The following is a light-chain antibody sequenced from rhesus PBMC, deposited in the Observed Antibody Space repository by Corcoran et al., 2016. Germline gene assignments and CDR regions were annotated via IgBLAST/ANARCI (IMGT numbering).Light chain of an antibody. CDR2: GVS. Sequence: QAALTQPQSVSGSPGQSVTISCTGTSSDIGNYDYVSWYRQHPGTAPKLMIYGVSKRPSGVTNRFSGSKSGNTASLTISGLQAEDEADYYCTSYACSSTFIFGGGTRLTVL. CDR1: SSDIGNYDY. J-gene: IGLJ1*01. V-gene: IGLV2-32*02. CDR3: TSYACSSTFI.